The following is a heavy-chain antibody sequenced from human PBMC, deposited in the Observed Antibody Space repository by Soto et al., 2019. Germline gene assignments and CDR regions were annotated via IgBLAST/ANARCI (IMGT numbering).Heavy chain of an antibody. D-gene: IGHD5-18*01. CDR2: IWYDGSNK. V-gene: IGHV3-33*01. Sequence: GGSLRLSCAASGFTFSSYGMHWVRQAPGKGLEWVAVIWYDGSNKYYADSVKGRFTISRDNSKNTLYLQMNSLRAEDTAVYYCARDADRGYSYGYYYYYGMDVWGQGTTVTVSS. CDR1: GFTFSSYG. J-gene: IGHJ6*02. CDR3: ARDADRGYSYGYYYYYGMDV.